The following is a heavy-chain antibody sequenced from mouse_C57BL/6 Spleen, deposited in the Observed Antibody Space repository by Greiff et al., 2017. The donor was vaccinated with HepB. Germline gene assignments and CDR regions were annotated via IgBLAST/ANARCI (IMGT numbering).Heavy chain of an antibody. CDR1: GYAFSSSW. V-gene: IGHV1-82*01. Sequence: VQLQQSGPELVKPGASVKISCKASGYAFSSSWMNWVKQRPGKGLEWIGRIYPGDGDTNYNGKFKGKATLTADKSSSTAYMQLSSLTSEDSAVYFCARFGDYYGNFDYWGQGTTLTVSS. CDR3: ARFGDYYGNFDY. J-gene: IGHJ2*01. D-gene: IGHD1-1*01. CDR2: IYPGDGDT.